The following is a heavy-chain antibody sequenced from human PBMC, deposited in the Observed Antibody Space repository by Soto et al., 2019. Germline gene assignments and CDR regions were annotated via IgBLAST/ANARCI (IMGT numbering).Heavy chain of an antibody. D-gene: IGHD6-13*01. V-gene: IGHV3-7*05. CDR1: GFTFSSDW. Sequence: EVRLVESGGGLVQPGGSLRLSCAASGFTFSSDWMTWVRQAPGKGLEWVANIRKDGSKTSYLDSVRGRFTISRDNAQSSLYLQMDSLRAEDTALYYCASDVSPGTSSLYFDDFDIWGQGTMVTVSS. J-gene: IGHJ3*02. CDR3: ASDVSPGTSSLYFDDFDI. CDR2: IRKDGSKT.